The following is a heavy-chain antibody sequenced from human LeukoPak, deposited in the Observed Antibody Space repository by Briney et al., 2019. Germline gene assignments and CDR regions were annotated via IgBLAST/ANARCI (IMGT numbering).Heavy chain of an antibody. V-gene: IGHV4-39*07. D-gene: IGHD6-13*01. CDR3: ARDPSSWHNWFDP. J-gene: IGHJ5*02. Sequence: SETLSLTCSVSGGSISSNTYYWVWIRQPPGKGLEWIGSIYYSGTTYYNPSLKSRVTISVDTSKNQFSLKLSSVTAADTALYYCARDPSSWHNWFDPWGQGTLVTVSS. CDR2: IYYSGTT. CDR1: GGSISSNTYY.